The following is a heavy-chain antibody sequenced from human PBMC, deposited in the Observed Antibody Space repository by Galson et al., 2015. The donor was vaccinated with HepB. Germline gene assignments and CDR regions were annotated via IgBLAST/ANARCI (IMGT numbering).Heavy chain of an antibody. Sequence: FSSYSMNWVRQAPGKGLEWVSYISSSSTIYYADSVKGRFTISRDNAKNSLYLQMNSLRDEDTAVYYCARGHYGDYWVDYWGQGTLVTVSS. D-gene: IGHD4-17*01. CDR3: ARGHYGDYWVDY. CDR2: ISSSSTI. V-gene: IGHV3-48*02. CDR1: FSSYS. J-gene: IGHJ4*02.